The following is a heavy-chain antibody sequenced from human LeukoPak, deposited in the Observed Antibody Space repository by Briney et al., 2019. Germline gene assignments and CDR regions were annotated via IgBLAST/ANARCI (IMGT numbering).Heavy chain of an antibody. D-gene: IGHD1-7*01. Sequence: SETLSLTCTVSGGSISSYYWSWVRQPAGKDLEWIGRISTTGSTYFNPSLQSRVRMSVDSSKTHFSLRLSSVTAADTAVYYCARSPSTIGWNWGYYFDFWGQGHLVTVSS. CDR2: ISTTGST. V-gene: IGHV4-4*07. CDR1: GGSISSYY. CDR3: ARSPSTIGWNWGYYFDF. J-gene: IGHJ4*02.